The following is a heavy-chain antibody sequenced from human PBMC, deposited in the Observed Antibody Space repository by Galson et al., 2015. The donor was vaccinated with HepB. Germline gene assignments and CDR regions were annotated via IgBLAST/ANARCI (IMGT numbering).Heavy chain of an antibody. CDR3: ARGRTHDYGDYFDC. J-gene: IGHJ4*02. Sequence: SLRLSCAASGFTFEMFTMHWVRQAPVKGLEWLAVISFNGETQHYADSVKGRFTISRDNSKNTLYLQMNSLRAEDTALYYCARGRTHDYGDYFDCWGQGTLVTVSS. CDR1: GFTFEMFT. D-gene: IGHD4-17*01. V-gene: IGHV3-30*14. CDR2: ISFNGETQ.